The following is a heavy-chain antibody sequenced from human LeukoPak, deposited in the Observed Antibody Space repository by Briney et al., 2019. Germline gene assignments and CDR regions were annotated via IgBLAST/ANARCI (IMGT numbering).Heavy chain of an antibody. D-gene: IGHD3-22*01. Sequence: SETLSLTCTVSGGSMSPYHWGWIRQPPGKGLEWIGYIYYSGSTNYSPSLKSRVTISVDTSKNQFSLKLSSVTAADTAVYYCARGGYYYDSSGYPYSFDAFDIWGQGTMVTVSS. V-gene: IGHV4-59*01. CDR2: IYYSGST. CDR3: ARGGYYYDSSGYPYSFDAFDI. CDR1: GGSMSPYH. J-gene: IGHJ3*02.